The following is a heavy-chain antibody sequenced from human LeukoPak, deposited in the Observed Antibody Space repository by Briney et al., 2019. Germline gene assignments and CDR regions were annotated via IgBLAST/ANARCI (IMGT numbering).Heavy chain of an antibody. CDR2: ISYDGSNK. D-gene: IGHD6-19*01. CDR1: GFTFSSYA. CDR3: ARGAYSSGWYKSYYYYGMHV. V-gene: IGHV3-30*04. J-gene: IGHJ6*02. Sequence: GGSLRLSCAASGFTFSSYAMHWVRQAPGKGLEWVAVISYDGSNKYYADSVKGRFTISRDNSKNTLYLQMNSLRAEDTAVYYCARGAYSSGWYKSYYYYGMHVWGQGTTVTVSS.